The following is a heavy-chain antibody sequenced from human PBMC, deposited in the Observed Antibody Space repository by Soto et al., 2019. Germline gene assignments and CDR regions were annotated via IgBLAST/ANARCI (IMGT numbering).Heavy chain of an antibody. V-gene: IGHV3-30*03. J-gene: IGHJ4*02. CDR1: GFTFSDYA. D-gene: IGHD6-19*01. Sequence: VQLVESGGGVVQPGRSLRLSCAASGFTFSDYAMHWVRQAPGKGLEWVAVVSHDGRNTHYADSVKGRFTISRDSSKNTVSLEMTSRGVEDTAVYSCARGGRQWLVTSDFNYWGQGALVTVSS. CDR2: VSHDGRNT. CDR3: ARGGRQWLVTSDFNY.